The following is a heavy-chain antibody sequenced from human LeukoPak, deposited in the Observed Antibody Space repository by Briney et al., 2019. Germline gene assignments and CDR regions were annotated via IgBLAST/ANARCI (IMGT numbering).Heavy chain of an antibody. CDR3: AKDYSSGWFLNY. CDR2: ITGNNYYT. CDR1: GFTFSSYA. J-gene: IGHJ4*02. Sequence: GGSLRLSCAASGFTFSSYAMSWVRQAPGKGLEWVSDITGNNYYTYYADSVKGRFTISRDNSKNTLYLQMNSLRAEDTAVYYCAKDYSSGWFLNYWGQGTLVTVSS. V-gene: IGHV3-23*01. D-gene: IGHD6-19*01.